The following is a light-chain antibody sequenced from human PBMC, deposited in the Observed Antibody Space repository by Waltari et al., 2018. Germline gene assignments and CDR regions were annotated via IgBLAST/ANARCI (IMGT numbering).Light chain of an antibody. V-gene: IGLV8-61*01. CDR1: SCSLSSTSY. J-gene: IGLJ3*02. Sequence: TVVTQEPSLSVSPGGTVTLTCALSSCSLSSTSYASWYQQSPGQTPRSLVSKANIRSAGVPDRFCVSVLWNKAVLIITGAQAEDESTYYCRLYMVSGIWVFGGGTKLTIL. CDR2: KAN. CDR3: RLYMVSGIWV.